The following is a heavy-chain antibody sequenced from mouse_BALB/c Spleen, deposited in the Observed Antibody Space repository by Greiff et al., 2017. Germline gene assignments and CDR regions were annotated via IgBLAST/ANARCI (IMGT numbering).Heavy chain of an antibody. D-gene: IGHD2-4*01. CDR1: GYSITSDYA. V-gene: IGHV3-2*02. J-gene: IGHJ4*01. Sequence: EVQRVESGPGLVKPSQSLSLTCTVTGYSITSDYAWNWIRQFPGNKLEWMGYISYSGSTSYNPSLKSRISITRDTSKNQFFLQLNSVTTEDTATYYCARSGDYDYDDGYAMDYWGQGTSVTVSS. CDR2: ISYSGST. CDR3: ARSGDYDYDDGYAMDY.